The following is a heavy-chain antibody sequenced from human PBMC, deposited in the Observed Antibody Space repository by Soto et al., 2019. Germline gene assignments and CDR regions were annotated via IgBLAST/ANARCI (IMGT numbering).Heavy chain of an antibody. Sequence: QVQLVQSGAEVKKPGASVKVSCKASGYTFTSYYMHWVRQAPGQGLEWMGIINPSGGSTSYAQKFQGRVTMPRETSKSTVYMELGSLRPEDTAVSYCAIEAGEFADWGAGTLVTVSS. D-gene: IGHD6-19*01. J-gene: IGHJ4*02. CDR1: GYTFTSYY. V-gene: IGHV1-46*01. CDR3: AIEAGEFAD. CDR2: INPSGGST.